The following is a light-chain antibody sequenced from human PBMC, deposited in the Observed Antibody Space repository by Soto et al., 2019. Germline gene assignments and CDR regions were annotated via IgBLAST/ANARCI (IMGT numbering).Light chain of an antibody. J-gene: IGKJ1*01. CDR2: DAS. Sequence: MTQSPATLSVSPGGRATLSCRASQSVSSWLAWYQQKPGKAPKLLIYDASSLESGVPSRFSGSGSGTEFTLTISSLQPDDFATYYCQQYNSYSTFGQGTKVDIK. CDR1: QSVSSW. V-gene: IGKV1-5*01. CDR3: QQYNSYST.